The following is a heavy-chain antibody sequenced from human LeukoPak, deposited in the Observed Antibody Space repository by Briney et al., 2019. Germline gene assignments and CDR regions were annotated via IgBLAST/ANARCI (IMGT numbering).Heavy chain of an antibody. CDR1: GGSISDYH. J-gene: IGHJ3*01. Sequence: PSETLSLTCTVSGGSISDYHWSWIRQPPGKGLEWIGRIRSKTDGGTADYAAPVKGRFTVSGDDSKNTLYLQVNSLKTDDTAVYYCTTASLHWGQGTMVTVSS. CDR3: TTASLH. CDR2: IRSKTDGGTA. V-gene: IGHV3-15*01.